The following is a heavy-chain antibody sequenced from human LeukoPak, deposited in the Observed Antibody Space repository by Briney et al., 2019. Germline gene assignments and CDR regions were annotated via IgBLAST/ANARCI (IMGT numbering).Heavy chain of an antibody. CDR3: ARVRYSGDAFDI. J-gene: IGHJ3*02. Sequence: ASVKVSCKASGYTFTSYGISWGRQAPGQGLEWMGWISAYNGNTNYAQKFQGRVTMTTDTSTSTAYMELRSLRSDDTAVYYCARVRYSGDAFDIWGRGTMVTVSS. D-gene: IGHD2-15*01. CDR2: ISAYNGNT. CDR1: GYTFTSYG. V-gene: IGHV1-18*01.